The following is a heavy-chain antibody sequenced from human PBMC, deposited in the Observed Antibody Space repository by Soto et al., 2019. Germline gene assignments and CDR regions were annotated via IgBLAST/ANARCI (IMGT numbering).Heavy chain of an antibody. V-gene: IGHV4-59*11. CDR1: AYSLSNPD. D-gene: IGHD2-15*01. J-gene: IGHJ5*02. CDR2: IHHTVGT. CDR3: ARYYCIGNSCYRTNWLGI. Sequence: SDTAPLTSPVSAYSLSNPDGRWLRTTPGKRLEWIGYIHHTVGTNYDPSLKSRVTMSLDTSKSQVSLTLNSVTAADTAVYYCARYYCIGNSCYRTNWLGIWGQGTLVTVSS.